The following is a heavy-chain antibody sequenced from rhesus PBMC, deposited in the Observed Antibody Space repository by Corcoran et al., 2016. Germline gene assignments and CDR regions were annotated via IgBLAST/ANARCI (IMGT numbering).Heavy chain of an antibody. CDR2: IYGGSGNP. Sequence: QVQLQESGPGLVKPSETLSLTCAVSGCSISDIDYWNCIRPPPGKGLEWIGKIYGGSGNPYNNPSLKSRISISKDTSKNQFSLKVSSVTAADTAVFYCARVGISAGHQGDLWGQGLLVTVSA. D-gene: IGHD6-13*01. V-gene: IGHV4S7*01. CDR1: GCSISDIDY. CDR3: ARVGISAGHQGDL. J-gene: IGHJ4*01.